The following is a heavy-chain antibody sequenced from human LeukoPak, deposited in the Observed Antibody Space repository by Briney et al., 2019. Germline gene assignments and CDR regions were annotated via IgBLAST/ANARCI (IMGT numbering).Heavy chain of an antibody. V-gene: IGHV3-30-3*01. Sequence: PGGSLRLSCAASGFTFSSYAMHWVRQASGKGLEWVAVISYDGSNKYYADSVKGRFTISRDNSKNTLHLQMNSLRAEDTAVYYCARGGIQLWSSYYYYYMDVWGKGTTVTVSS. J-gene: IGHJ6*03. CDR3: ARGGIQLWSSYYYYYMDV. CDR1: GFTFSSYA. D-gene: IGHD5-18*01. CDR2: ISYDGSNK.